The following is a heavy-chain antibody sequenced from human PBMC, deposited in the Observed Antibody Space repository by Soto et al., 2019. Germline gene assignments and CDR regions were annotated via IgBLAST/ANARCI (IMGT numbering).Heavy chain of an antibody. D-gene: IGHD3-22*01. J-gene: IGHJ4*02. CDR2: IIPIFGTA. CDR1: GGTFSSYA. V-gene: IGHV1-69*13. Sequence: ASVKVSCKASGGTFSSYAISWVRQAPGQGLEWMGGIIPIFGTANYAQKFQGRVTITADESTSTAYMELSSLRSEDTAVYYCARWQSDSSGYYYGGSLYFDYWGQGTLVTVSS. CDR3: ARWQSDSSGYYYGGSLYFDY.